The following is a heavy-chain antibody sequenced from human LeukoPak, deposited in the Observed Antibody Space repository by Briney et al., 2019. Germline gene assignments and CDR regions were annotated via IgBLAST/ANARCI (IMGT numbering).Heavy chain of an antibody. D-gene: IGHD3-10*01. CDR1: GGSVSSVSYY. Sequence: PSETLSLTCTVSGGSVSSVSYYWSWIRQPPGKGLEWIGYVYYSGTSNYNPSLKSRVTISVDSSKNQFSLKLTSATAADTAVYYCGRDQGRGTWYVDCWGQGTLVTVSS. J-gene: IGHJ4*02. CDR3: GRDQGRGTWYVDC. CDR2: VYYSGTS. V-gene: IGHV4-61*01.